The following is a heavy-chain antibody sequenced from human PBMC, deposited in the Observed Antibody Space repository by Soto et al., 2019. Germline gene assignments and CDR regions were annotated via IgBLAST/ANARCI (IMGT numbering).Heavy chain of an antibody. V-gene: IGHV4-59*08. CDR1: GGSISSYY. J-gene: IGHJ4*02. CDR2: IYYSGST. CDR3: ARALSCTNGVCSPPFDY. Sequence: SETLSLTCTVSGGSISSYYWNWIRQPPGKGLEWIGYIYYSGSTNYNPSLKSRVTISVDTAKNRFSLKLSSVTAADTAVYYCARALSCTNGVCSPPFDYWGQGTLVTVSS. D-gene: IGHD2-8*01.